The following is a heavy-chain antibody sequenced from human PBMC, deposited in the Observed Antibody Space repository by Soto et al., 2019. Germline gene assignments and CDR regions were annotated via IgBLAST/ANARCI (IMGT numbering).Heavy chain of an antibody. CDR3: ARDRWTARANWFDP. V-gene: IGHV4-59*01. J-gene: IGHJ5*02. CDR2: ISDRGST. Sequence: PSETLSLTCTVFGGSIDDYYWSWIRQSPGKGLEWIGHISDRGSTDYNPSLKSRVTISVDRSKKQFSLKVTSVTAADTAVYYCARDRWTARANWFDPWGQGTLVTFSS. D-gene: IGHD3-16*02. CDR1: GGSIDDYY.